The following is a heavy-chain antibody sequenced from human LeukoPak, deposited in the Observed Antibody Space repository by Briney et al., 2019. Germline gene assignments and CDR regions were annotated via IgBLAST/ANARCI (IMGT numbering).Heavy chain of an antibody. CDR1: GYIFTSYW. J-gene: IGHJ4*02. CDR3: ARRSHGDYQNDY. CDR2: FYPGDSDT. V-gene: IGHV5-51*01. Sequence: GESLKISCKGSGYIFTSYWIGWVRQKPGKGLGWMGIFYPGDSDTRYRPSFQGHVTISADKSISTAYLKWTSLEASARAMYYFARRSHGDYQNDYWGQGNLVTVSS. D-gene: IGHD4-17*01.